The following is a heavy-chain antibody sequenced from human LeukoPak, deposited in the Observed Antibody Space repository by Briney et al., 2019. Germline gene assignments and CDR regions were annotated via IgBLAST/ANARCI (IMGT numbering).Heavy chain of an antibody. CDR1: GGSISSYY. J-gene: IGHJ2*01. CDR2: IYYSGST. Sequence: SETLSLPCTVSGGSISSYYWSWIRQPPGKGLEWIGYIYYSGSTNYNPSLKSRVTISVDTSKNQFSLKLSSVTAADTAVYYCARLKLGAYFDLWGRGTLVTVSS. D-gene: IGHD3-16*01. V-gene: IGHV4-59*08. CDR3: ARLKLGAYFDL.